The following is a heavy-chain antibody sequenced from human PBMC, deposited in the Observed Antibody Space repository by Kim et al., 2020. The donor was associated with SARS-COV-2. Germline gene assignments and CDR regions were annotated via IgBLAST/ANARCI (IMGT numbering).Heavy chain of an antibody. CDR3: ARTNEVPAAYYGMDV. J-gene: IGHJ6*02. CDR2: ISSSGSTI. CDR1: GFTFSSYE. Sequence: GGSLRLSCAASGFTFSSYEMNWVRQAPGKGLEWVSYISSSGSTIYYADSVKGRFTISRDNAKNSLYLQMNSLRAEDTAVYYCARTNEVPAAYYGMDVWGQGTTVTVSS. V-gene: IGHV3-48*03. D-gene: IGHD2-2*01.